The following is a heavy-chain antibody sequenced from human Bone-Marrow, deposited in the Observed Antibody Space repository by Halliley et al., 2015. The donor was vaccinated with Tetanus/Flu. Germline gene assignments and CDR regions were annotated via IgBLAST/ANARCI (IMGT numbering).Heavy chain of an antibody. CDR1: GVSLATSGYS. Sequence: LRLSCTVSGVSLATSGYSWGWIRQPPGKGLEWIGSFYYSGSTDYNPSLKSRVSISVDTSANHLSLNLNSVTAADTAVYYCARHYRHWLFCHWGQGTLVTVSS. CDR2: FYYSGST. D-gene: IGHD3-22*01. V-gene: IGHV4-39*02. J-gene: IGHJ4*02. CDR3: ARHYRHWLFCH.